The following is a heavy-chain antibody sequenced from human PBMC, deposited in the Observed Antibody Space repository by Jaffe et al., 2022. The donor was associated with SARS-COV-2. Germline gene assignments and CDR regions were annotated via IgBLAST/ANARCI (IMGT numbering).Heavy chain of an antibody. CDR2: ISSSSSYI. V-gene: IGHV3-21*01. J-gene: IGHJ3*02. Sequence: EVQLVESGGGLVKPGGSLRLSCAASGFTFSSYSMNWVRQAPGKGLEWVSSISSSSSYIYYADSVKGRFTISRDNAKNSLYLQMNSLRAEDTAVYYCARDGADYGSGSYYNGPDAFDIWGQGTMVTVSS. D-gene: IGHD3-10*01. CDR1: GFTFSSYS. CDR3: ARDGADYGSGSYYNGPDAFDI.